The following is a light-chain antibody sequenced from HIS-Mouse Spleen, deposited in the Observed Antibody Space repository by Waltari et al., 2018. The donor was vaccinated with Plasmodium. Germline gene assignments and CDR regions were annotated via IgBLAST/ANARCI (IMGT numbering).Light chain of an antibody. CDR2: GNS. Sequence: QSVLTQPPSVSGAPGPRVTISCTGSSSNIGAGYDLPWYQQLPGTAPKLLIYGNSNRPSGVPDRFSGSKSGTSASLAITGLQAEDEADYYCQSYDSSLSALPVVFGGGTKLTVL. CDR3: QSYDSSLSALPVV. CDR1: SSNIGAGYD. V-gene: IGLV1-40*01. J-gene: IGLJ2*01.